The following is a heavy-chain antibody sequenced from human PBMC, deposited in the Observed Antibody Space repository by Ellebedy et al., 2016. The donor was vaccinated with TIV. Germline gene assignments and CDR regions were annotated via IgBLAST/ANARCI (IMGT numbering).Heavy chain of an antibody. CDR1: GFTFSTYW. Sequence: ESLKISCAASGFTFSTYWMHWVRQAPGKGLMWVSRINTDGSSTGYADSVKGRFTISRDNAKNTLYLQMNGLRAEDTAVYYCAREVWYPASWGQGTLVTVSS. J-gene: IGHJ4*02. CDR3: AREVWYPAS. CDR2: INTDGSST. V-gene: IGHV3-74*01. D-gene: IGHD6-13*01.